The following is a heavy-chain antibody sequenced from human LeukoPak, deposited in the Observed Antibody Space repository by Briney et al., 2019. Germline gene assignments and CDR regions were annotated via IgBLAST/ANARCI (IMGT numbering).Heavy chain of an antibody. D-gene: IGHD4-11*01. CDR1: GGSISSSTCY. Sequence: PSETLSLTCTISGGSISSSTCYWGWIRQPPGKGLEWIGSIFYTGYTYYNPSLKSRVTISVDTSKNQFSLKLSSVTAADTAAYYCASHTYTWYLDSWGQGTLVTVSS. CDR3: ASHTYTWYLDS. CDR2: IFYTGYT. J-gene: IGHJ4*02. V-gene: IGHV4-39*01.